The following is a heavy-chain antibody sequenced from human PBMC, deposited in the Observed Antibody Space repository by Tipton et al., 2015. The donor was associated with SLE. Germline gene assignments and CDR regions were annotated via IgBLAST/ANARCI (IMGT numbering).Heavy chain of an antibody. Sequence: LRLSCTVSGGSVSTSSYYWGWIRQPPGKGLEWIGSIYHSGSTYYNPSLKSRVTISVDTSKNQFSLKLSSVTAADTAVYYCAQGVGYWGQGTLVTVSS. CDR3: AQGVGY. CDR1: GGSVSTSSYY. CDR2: IYHSGST. D-gene: IGHD1-26*01. V-gene: IGHV4-39*07. J-gene: IGHJ4*02.